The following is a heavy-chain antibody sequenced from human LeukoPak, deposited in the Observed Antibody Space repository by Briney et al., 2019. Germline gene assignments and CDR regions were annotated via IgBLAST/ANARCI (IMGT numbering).Heavy chain of an antibody. J-gene: IGHJ4*02. CDR1: GYTFTSYD. CDR3: ARGFLIRYFDWYY. CDR2: MNPNSGNT. D-gene: IGHD3-9*01. V-gene: IGHV1-8*01. Sequence: ASVKVSCKASGYTFTSYDINWVRQAPGQGLEWMGWMNPNSGNTGYAQKFQGRVTMTRNTSISTAYMELSSLRSEDTAVYYCARGFLIRYFDWYYWGQGTLVTVSS.